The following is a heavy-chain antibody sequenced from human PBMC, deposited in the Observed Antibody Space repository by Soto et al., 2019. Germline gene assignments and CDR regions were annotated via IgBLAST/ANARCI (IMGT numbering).Heavy chain of an antibody. Sequence: PGGSLRLSCAASGFTFSSYAMHWVRQAPGKGLEYVSAISSNGGSTYYANSVKGRFTISRDNSKNTLYLQMGSLRAEDMAVYYCARGTERITGTPGEAAFDIWGQGTMVTVSS. CDR3: ARGTERITGTPGEAAFDI. V-gene: IGHV3-64*01. CDR1: GFTFSSYA. J-gene: IGHJ3*02. D-gene: IGHD1-20*01. CDR2: ISSNGGST.